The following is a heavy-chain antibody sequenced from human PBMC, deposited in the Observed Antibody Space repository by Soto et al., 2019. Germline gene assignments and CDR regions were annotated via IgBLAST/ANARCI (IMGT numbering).Heavy chain of an antibody. V-gene: IGHV4-61*01. CDR1: GGSVSSGSYY. J-gene: IGHJ5*02. CDR2: IYYSGST. CDR3: AREGNYDFWSGYYTPPNKGFNWFDP. D-gene: IGHD3-3*01. Sequence: QVQLQESGPGLVKPSETLSLTCTVSGGSVSSGSYYWSWIRQPPGKGLEWIGYIYYSGSTNYNPSLKSRVTISVDTSKNQFSLKLSSVTAADTAVYYCAREGNYDFWSGYYTPPNKGFNWFDPWGQGTLVTVSS.